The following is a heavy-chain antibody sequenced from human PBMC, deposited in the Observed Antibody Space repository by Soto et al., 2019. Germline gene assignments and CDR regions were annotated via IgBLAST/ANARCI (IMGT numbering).Heavy chain of an antibody. CDR1: GDSISSYY. J-gene: IGHJ4*02. Sequence: PSETLSLTCTVSGDSISSYYWTWIRQPPGKGLEYIGYIYYSGRTYYNPSLKSRVTISVDTSKNQFPLKLSSVTAADTAVYYCARGHLGITTTGTWYDFDYWGQGTLVTVSS. CDR2: IYYSGRT. CDR3: ARGHLGITTTGTWYDFDY. D-gene: IGHD2-15*01. V-gene: IGHV4-59*01.